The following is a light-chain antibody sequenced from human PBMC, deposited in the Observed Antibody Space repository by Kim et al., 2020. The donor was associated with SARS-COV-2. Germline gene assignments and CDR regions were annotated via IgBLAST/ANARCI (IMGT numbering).Light chain of an antibody. Sequence: ATINCKSSQSIFNTSRNTIYLAWYQQKPGQPPKLLIYLASSRASGFPDRFSGSGSLTDFSLTISSLQAEDVAIYYCQQYHSTLRYNFGQGTKLEI. CDR1: QSIFNTSRNTIY. CDR3: QQYHSTLRYN. V-gene: IGKV4-1*01. J-gene: IGKJ2*01. CDR2: LAS.